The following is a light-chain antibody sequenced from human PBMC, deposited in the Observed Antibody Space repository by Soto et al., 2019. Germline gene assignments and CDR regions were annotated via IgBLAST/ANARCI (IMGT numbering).Light chain of an antibody. J-gene: IGLJ1*01. CDR3: SSYAGNNKYV. Sequence: SALTQPPSASGSPGQSVTISCTGSSSDVGAYNYVSWYQQHPGRAPKLMISEVSKRPSGVPDRFSGSKSGNTASLTVSGLQAEDEADYHCSSYAGNNKYVFGNGTKLTVL. CDR1: SSDVGAYNY. CDR2: EVS. V-gene: IGLV2-8*01.